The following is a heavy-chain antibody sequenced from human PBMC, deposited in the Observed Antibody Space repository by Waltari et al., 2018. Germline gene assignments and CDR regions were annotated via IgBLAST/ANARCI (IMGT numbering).Heavy chain of an antibody. Sequence: EVQLLESGGGLVQPGGSLRLSCAASGFSFRNYDRAWVRQAPGKGLEWVSGIRNSGGNTYYGDSVKDRFAISRDNSRNTLHLQMNGLRAEDTAIYYCTSWRVVAGTGWFDSWGQGTLVTVSS. CDR3: TSWRVVAGTGWFDS. CDR1: GFSFRNYD. J-gene: IGHJ5*01. V-gene: IGHV3-23*01. CDR2: IRNSGGNT. D-gene: IGHD2-15*01.